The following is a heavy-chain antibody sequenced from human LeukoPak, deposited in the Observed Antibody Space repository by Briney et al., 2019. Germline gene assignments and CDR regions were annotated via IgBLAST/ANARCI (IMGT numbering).Heavy chain of an antibody. Sequence: GGSLRLSCAASGFTFSSYGMHWVRQAPGKGLEWVAFIRYDGSNKYYADSVKGRFTISRDNSKNTLYLQMNSLRAEDTAVYYCATAPFYDILTGPLFDIWGQGTMVTVSS. CDR1: GFTFSSYG. CDR3: ATAPFYDILTGPLFDI. CDR2: IRYDGSNK. V-gene: IGHV3-30*02. D-gene: IGHD3-9*01. J-gene: IGHJ3*02.